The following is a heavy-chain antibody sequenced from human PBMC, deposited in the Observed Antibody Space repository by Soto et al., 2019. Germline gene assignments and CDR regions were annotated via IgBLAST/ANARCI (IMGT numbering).Heavy chain of an antibody. Sequence: QVQLVESGGGVVQPGRSLRLSCAASGFTFSSYGMHWVRQAPGKGLEWVAVISYDGSNKYYADSVKGRFTISRDNSKNTLYLQMNSLRAEDTAVYYCAKDLIQETTVTYYYYYYGMDVWGQGTTVTVSS. J-gene: IGHJ6*02. CDR3: AKDLIQETTVTYYYYYYGMDV. V-gene: IGHV3-30*18. D-gene: IGHD4-17*01. CDR1: GFTFSSYG. CDR2: ISYDGSNK.